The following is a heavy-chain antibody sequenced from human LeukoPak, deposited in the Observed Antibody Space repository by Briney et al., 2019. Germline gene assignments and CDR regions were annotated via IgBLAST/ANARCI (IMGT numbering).Heavy chain of an antibody. V-gene: IGHV4-59*08. Sequence: SETLSLTCTVSGGSISSYYWSWIRQPPGKGLEWIGYIYYSGSTNYNPSLKSRVTISVDTSKNQFSLKLSSVTAADTAVYYCARFYYDSSPGASSIEPWGQGTLVTVSS. CDR3: ARFYYDSSPGASSIEP. D-gene: IGHD3-22*01. CDR1: GGSISSYY. CDR2: IYYSGST. J-gene: IGHJ5*02.